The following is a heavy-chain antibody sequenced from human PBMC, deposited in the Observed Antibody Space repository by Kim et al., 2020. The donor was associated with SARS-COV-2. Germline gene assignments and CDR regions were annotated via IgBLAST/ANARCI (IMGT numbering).Heavy chain of an antibody. D-gene: IGHD3-16*01. J-gene: IGHJ4*02. CDR3: ARNQAGPGGSDY. CDR2: INHSGST. V-gene: IGHV4-34*01. Sequence: SETLSLTCAVYGGSFSGYYWSWIRQPPGKGLEWIGEINHSGSTNYNPSLKSRVTISVDTSKNQFSLKLSSVTAADTAVYYCARNQAGPGGSDYWGQGTLVTVSS. CDR1: GGSFSGYY.